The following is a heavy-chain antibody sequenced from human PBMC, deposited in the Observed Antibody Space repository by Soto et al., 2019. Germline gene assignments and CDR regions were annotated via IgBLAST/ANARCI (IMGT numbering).Heavy chain of an antibody. CDR3: ARGYYDTSGFYPIDY. CDR1: GYTFTSYD. Sequence: QVQLLQSGAQVKKPGASVRVSCRASGYTFTSYDVHWVRQATGQGLEWMGWMNANSGNTGSAQTFQGRITMTWDTSIATAYMEMSSLRSEYTAVYYCARGYYDTSGFYPIDYWGQGTLVTVSS. J-gene: IGHJ4*02. D-gene: IGHD3-22*01. V-gene: IGHV1-8*01. CDR2: MNANSGNT.